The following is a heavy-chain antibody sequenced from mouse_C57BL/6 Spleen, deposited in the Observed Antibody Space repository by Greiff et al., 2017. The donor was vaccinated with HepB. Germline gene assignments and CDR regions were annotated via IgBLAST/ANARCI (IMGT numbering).Heavy chain of an antibody. V-gene: IGHV1-69*02. Sequence: QVQLQQPGAELVRPGSSVKLSCKASGYTFTSYWMHWVKQRPGQGLEWIGEIDPSDSYTNYNQKFKGKATLTVDKSSSTAYMQLSSLTSGDSAVYYGAKTGIIGRGRRYAWFAYWGQGTLVTVSA. CDR3: AKTGIIGRGRRYAWFAY. J-gene: IGHJ3*01. D-gene: IGHD2-14*01. CDR1: GYTFTSYW. CDR2: IDPSDSYT.